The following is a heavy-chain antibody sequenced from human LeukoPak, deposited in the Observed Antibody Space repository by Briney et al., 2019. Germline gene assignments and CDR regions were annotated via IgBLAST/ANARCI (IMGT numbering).Heavy chain of an antibody. J-gene: IGHJ4*02. CDR2: IYYSGST. V-gene: IGHV4-39*01. CDR3: ARRGYSSSGRHSPFDY. CDR1: GDSISSSSHY. Sequence: SETLSLTCTVSGDSISSSSHYWGWIRQPPGKGLEWIGSIYYSGSTYYNPSLKSRVTISVDTSKSQFSLKLSSVTAADTAVYYCARRGYSSSGRHSPFDYWGQGTLVTVSS. D-gene: IGHD6-13*01.